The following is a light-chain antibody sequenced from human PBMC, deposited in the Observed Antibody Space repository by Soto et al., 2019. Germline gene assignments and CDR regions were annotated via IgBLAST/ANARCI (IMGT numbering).Light chain of an antibody. Sequence: DIPLTQSPSFLSASVGDRVTITCRASQGISSYLAWYQQKPGKAPKLLIYAASTLQSGVTSRFSGSESGTEFTLTMSSLQPEDFETYYCQQGGTFGPGKKVDI. CDR1: QGISSY. CDR3: QQGGT. CDR2: AAS. V-gene: IGKV1-9*01. J-gene: IGKJ3*01.